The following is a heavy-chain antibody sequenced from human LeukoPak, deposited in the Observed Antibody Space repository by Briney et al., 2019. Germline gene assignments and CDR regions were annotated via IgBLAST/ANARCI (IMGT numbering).Heavy chain of an antibody. CDR3: AEMAPNAFDI. Sequence: PGGSLRLSCAASGFTVSSNYMSWVRQAPGKGLEWVSVIYSGDSTYYADSVKGRFTISRDNSKNTLYLQMNSLRAEDTAVYYCAEMAPNAFDIWGQGTMVTVSS. CDR1: GFTVSSNY. CDR2: IYSGDST. D-gene: IGHD5-24*01. J-gene: IGHJ3*02. V-gene: IGHV3-66*01.